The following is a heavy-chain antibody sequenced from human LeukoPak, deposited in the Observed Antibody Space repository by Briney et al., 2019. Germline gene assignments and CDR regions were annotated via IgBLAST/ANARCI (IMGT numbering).Heavy chain of an antibody. V-gene: IGHV3-7*01. Sequence: GGSLRLSCAVSGLTFSSSWMDWVRQAPGKGLEWVASINPDGIKRYSADSVKGRFTISRDNARNSLYLQMDSLRVEDTAFYYCAKGAGIVVPGTILHWGQGILVIVSS. J-gene: IGHJ4*02. D-gene: IGHD6-19*01. CDR1: GLTFSSSW. CDR3: AKGAGIVVPGTILH. CDR2: INPDGIKR.